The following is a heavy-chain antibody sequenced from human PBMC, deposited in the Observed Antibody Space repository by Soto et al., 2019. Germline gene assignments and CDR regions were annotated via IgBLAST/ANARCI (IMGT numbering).Heavy chain of an antibody. J-gene: IGHJ5*02. CDR1: GGSISSGGYY. CDR2: IYYSGST. CDR3: ARELGSREWGPNWFDP. D-gene: IGHD3-10*01. Sequence: QVQLQESGPGLVKPSQTLSLTCTVSGGSISSGGYYWSWIRQHPGQGLEWIGYIYYSGSTYYNPYLKGRVTISVNTSKNQCSLKLSSVTAAVTAVYYCARELGSREWGPNWFDPWGQGTLVTVSS. V-gene: IGHV4-31*03.